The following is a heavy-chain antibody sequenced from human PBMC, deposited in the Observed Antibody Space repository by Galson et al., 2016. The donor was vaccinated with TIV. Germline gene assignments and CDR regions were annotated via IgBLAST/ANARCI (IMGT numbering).Heavy chain of an antibody. J-gene: IGHJ6*02. CDR1: GGSISSGGYY. CDR3: ARVGLKYYYGLDV. V-gene: IGHV4-30-4*08. D-gene: IGHD3-16*01. Sequence: TLSLTCTVSGGSISSGGYYWSWIRQHPGKGLEWIGYIYYSGSTYYNPSLKSRVTISVDRSKNQFSLKLRSVTAADTAVYYCARVGLKYYYGLDVWGQGTTVTVSS. CDR2: IYYSGST.